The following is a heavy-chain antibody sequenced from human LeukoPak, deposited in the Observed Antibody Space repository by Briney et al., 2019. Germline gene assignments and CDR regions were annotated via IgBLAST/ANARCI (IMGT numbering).Heavy chain of an antibody. Sequence: PGGSLRLSCAASGLTFSSYSMSWVRQAPGKGLFWVSGISASGSGTYYADSVKGRFTISRDNSKNMLYLQMNSLRAEDTAVYYCAKDAAGPEYWGQGTLVTVSS. D-gene: IGHD6-13*01. V-gene: IGHV3-23*01. CDR3: AKDAAGPEY. CDR2: ISASGSGT. CDR1: GLTFSSYS. J-gene: IGHJ4*02.